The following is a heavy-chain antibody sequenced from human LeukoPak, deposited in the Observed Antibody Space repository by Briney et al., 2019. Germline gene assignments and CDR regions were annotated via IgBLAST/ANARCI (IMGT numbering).Heavy chain of an antibody. CDR1: GFTFSSYG. Sequence: GGSLRLSCAASGFTFSSYGMHWVRQAPGKGLEWEAVISYDGSNKYYSDSVKGRFTISRDNSKNTLYLQMNSLRAEDTAVYYCAKVPYYDDSSGYHYFDYWGQGTLVTVSS. V-gene: IGHV3-30*18. J-gene: IGHJ4*02. CDR3: AKVPYYDDSSGYHYFDY. D-gene: IGHD3-22*01. CDR2: ISYDGSNK.